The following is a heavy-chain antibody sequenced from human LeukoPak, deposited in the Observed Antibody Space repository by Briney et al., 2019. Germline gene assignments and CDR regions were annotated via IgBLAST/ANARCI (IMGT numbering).Heavy chain of an antibody. D-gene: IGHD3-10*01. J-gene: IGHJ5*02. CDR1: GFTFSSYD. CDR2: IGTAGDT. Sequence: GGSLRLSCAASGFTFSSYDMPWVRQATGKGLEWVSAIGTAGDTYYPGSVKGRFTISRENAKNSLYLQMNSLRAGDTAVYYCARGRRAAYNWFDPWGQGTLVTVSS. CDR3: ARGRRAAYNWFDP. V-gene: IGHV3-13*01.